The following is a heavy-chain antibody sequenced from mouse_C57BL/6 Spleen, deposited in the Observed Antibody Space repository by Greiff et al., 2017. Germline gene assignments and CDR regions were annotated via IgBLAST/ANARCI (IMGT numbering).Heavy chain of an antibody. V-gene: IGHV1-53*01. J-gene: IGHJ3*01. CDR1: GYTFTSYW. D-gene: IGHD3-2*02. Sequence: VKLQQSGTELVKPGASVKLSCKASGYTFTSYWMHWVKQRPGQGLEWIGNINPSNGGTNYNEKFKSKATLTVDKSSSTAYMQLSSLTSEDSAVYYCARWDSSGPWFAYWGQGTLVTVSA. CDR3: ARWDSSGPWFAY. CDR2: INPSNGGT.